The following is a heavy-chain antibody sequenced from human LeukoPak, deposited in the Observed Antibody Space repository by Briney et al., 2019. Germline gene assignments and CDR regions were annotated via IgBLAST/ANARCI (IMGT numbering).Heavy chain of an antibody. CDR3: ARGSTAYSPYDY. CDR1: GFTFSSYY. J-gene: IGHJ4*02. Sequence: GGSLRLSCAASGFTFSSYYMRWVRQAPGQGLVWLSRINTDGSTTVYGDSVKGRFTISRDNAKNTLYLQMNSLRAEDTAVYYCARGSTAYSPYDYWGQGTLVTVSS. CDR2: INTDGSTT. V-gene: IGHV3-74*01. D-gene: IGHD5-18*01.